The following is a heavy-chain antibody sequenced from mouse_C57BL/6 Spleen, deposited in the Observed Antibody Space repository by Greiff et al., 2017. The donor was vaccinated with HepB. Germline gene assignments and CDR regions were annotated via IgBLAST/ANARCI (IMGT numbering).Heavy chain of an antibody. CDR3: AAGYDYDGSWFAY. CDR1: GFNIKNTY. J-gene: IGHJ3*01. V-gene: IGHV14-3*01. D-gene: IGHD2-4*01. CDR2: IDPANGNT. Sequence: VQLQHSVAELVRPGASVKLSCTASGFNIKNTYMHWVKQRPEQGLEWIGRIDPANGNTKYAPKFQGKATITADTSSNTAYLQLSSLTSEDTAIYYCAAGYDYDGSWFAYWGQGTLVTVSA.